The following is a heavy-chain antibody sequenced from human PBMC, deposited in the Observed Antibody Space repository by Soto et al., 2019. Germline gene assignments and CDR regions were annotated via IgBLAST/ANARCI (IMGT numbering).Heavy chain of an antibody. CDR3: ARSVFP. CDR2: IYHIGNA. CDR1: GGTISSGGYY. J-gene: IGHJ5*02. Sequence: SETLSLTFTVSGGTISSGGYYSAWNKQPPGEGLEWVGSIYHIGNAYYNPSFKSRVTISVDTSKIQFSLKLSSVTAADTAVYYCARSVFPWGRGILVTVSS. V-gene: IGHV4-39*07.